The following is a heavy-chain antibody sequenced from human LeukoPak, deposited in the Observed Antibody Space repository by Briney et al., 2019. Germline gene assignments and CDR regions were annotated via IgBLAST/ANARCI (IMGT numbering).Heavy chain of an antibody. CDR1: GGSFSDYY. CDR3: TRVQSRTMRVFDY. V-gene: IGHV4-34*01. D-gene: IGHD5-24*01. J-gene: IGHJ4*02. Sequence: SETLSLTCAVYGGSFSDYYWSWLRQPPGKGLEWSGEINHSGSTNYNPSLKSRVTMSVDTSKNQSSLKLSSVTAADTAVYYCTRVQSRTMRVFDYWGQGTLVTVSS. CDR2: INHSGST.